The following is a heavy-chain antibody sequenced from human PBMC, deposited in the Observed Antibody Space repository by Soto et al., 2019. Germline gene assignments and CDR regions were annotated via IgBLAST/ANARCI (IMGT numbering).Heavy chain of an antibody. CDR2: MNPNSGNT. V-gene: IGHV1-8*01. CDR3: ARVRYRSSSGWFDA. J-gene: IGHJ5*02. D-gene: IGHD6-6*01. CDR1: GYTFTSYD. Sequence: ASVKVSCKASGYTFTSYDINWVRQATGQGLEWMGWMNPNSGNTDYAQKFQGRVTMTRNTSISAAYMELSSLRSEDTAVYYCARVRYRSSSGWFDALGEGTLVTVSS.